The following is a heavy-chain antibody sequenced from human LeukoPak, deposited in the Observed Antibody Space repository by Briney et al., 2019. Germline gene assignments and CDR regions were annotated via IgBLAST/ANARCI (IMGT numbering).Heavy chain of an antibody. CDR1: GGTFSSYA. J-gene: IGHJ3*02. Sequence: GASVKVSCKASGGTFSSYAISWVRQAPGQGLEWMGRIIPILGIANYAQKFQGRVTITADKSTSTAYMELSSLRSEDTAVYYCASPLQLWPSKSAFDIWGQGTMVTVSS. V-gene: IGHV1-69*04. CDR3: ASPLQLWPSKSAFDI. D-gene: IGHD5-18*01. CDR2: IIPILGIA.